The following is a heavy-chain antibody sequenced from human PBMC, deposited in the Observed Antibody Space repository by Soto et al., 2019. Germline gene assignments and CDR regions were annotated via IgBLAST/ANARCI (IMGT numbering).Heavy chain of an antibody. CDR1: GFTFSSYA. CDR2: ISGSGGST. J-gene: IGHJ6*03. D-gene: IGHD1-1*01. CDR3: AKDGSPGDDDYYYYHMDV. Sequence: EVQLLESGGGLVQPGGSLRLSCAASGFTFSSYAMSWVRQAPGKGLEWVSAISGSGGSTYYADSVKGRFTISRDNTKNTLYLQMNSLRAEDTAVYYCAKDGSPGDDDYYYYHMDVWGKGTTVTVSS. V-gene: IGHV3-23*01.